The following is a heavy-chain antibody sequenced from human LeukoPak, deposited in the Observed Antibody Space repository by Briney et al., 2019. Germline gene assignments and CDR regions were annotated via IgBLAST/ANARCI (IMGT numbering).Heavy chain of an antibody. CDR3: AVYYYDSSGYYTLFDY. CDR2: IYYSGST. D-gene: IGHD3-22*01. CDR1: GGSISSYY. V-gene: IGHV4-59*05. Sequence: PSETLSPTCTVSGGSISSYYWSWIRQPPGKGLEWIGSIYYSGSTYYNPSLKSRVTLSVDTSKNQFSLKLSSVTAADTAVYYCAVYYYDSSGYYTLFDYWGQGALVTVSS. J-gene: IGHJ4*02.